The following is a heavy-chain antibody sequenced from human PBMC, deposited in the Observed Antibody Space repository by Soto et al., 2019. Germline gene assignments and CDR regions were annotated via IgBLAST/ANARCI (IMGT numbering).Heavy chain of an antibody. D-gene: IGHD3-10*01. CDR3: ERITVDTYMTYWFDP. CDR2: IYYSGNT. CDR1: GDSVTIGDYY. J-gene: IGHJ5*01. Sequence: PSETLSLTCTFSGDSVTIGDYYWSWIRQPPGKGLEWIGYIYYSGNTNYSPSLKSRVAISLDTSHNQFSLKLSSVTAADTAVYFCERITVDTYMTYWFDPWGQGTLVTVSS. V-gene: IGHV4-61*08.